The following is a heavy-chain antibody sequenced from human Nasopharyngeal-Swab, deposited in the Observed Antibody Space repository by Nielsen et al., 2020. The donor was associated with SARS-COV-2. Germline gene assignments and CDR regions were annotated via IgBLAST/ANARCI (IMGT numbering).Heavy chain of an antibody. CDR1: GGSFSGYY. D-gene: IGHD5-18*01. CDR2: INHSGST. CDR3: ASLPGYSYGFPGGY. Sequence: SETLSLTCAVYGGSFSGYYWSWIRQPPGKGLEWIGEINHSGSTNYNPSLKSRVTISVDTSKNQFSLKLSSVTAADTAVYYCASLPGYSYGFPGGYWGQGTLVTVSS. V-gene: IGHV4-34*01. J-gene: IGHJ4*02.